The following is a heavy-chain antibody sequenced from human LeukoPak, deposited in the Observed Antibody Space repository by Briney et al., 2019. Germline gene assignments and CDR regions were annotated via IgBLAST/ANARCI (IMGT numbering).Heavy chain of an antibody. CDR2: IYYIGST. Sequence: PSETLSLTCTVSGGSISSYYWSWIRQPPGKGLEWIGYIYYIGSTNYHPSLTCRVTISVDTSKNQFSLKLSSVTAADTAVYYCARAPVVVTARYYFDYWGQGTLVTVSS. V-gene: IGHV4-59*01. CDR3: ARAPVVVTARYYFDY. J-gene: IGHJ4*02. D-gene: IGHD2-21*02. CDR1: GGSISSYY.